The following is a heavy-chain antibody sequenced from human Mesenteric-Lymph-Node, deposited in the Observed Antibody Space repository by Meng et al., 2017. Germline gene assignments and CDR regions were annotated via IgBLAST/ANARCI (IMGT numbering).Heavy chain of an antibody. J-gene: IGHJ3*01. Sequence: GGSLRLSCAASGFTFSDYYMSWIRQAPGKGLEWVAVISSDGNTEFYADSVKGRISISRDNSKNTLYLQISSLRAEDTAVYYCVRENYYGSGRLGAFDVWGQGTMVTVSS. CDR3: VRENYYGSGRLGAFDV. D-gene: IGHD3-10*01. CDR2: ISSDGNTE. V-gene: IGHV3-30*03. CDR1: GFTFSDYY.